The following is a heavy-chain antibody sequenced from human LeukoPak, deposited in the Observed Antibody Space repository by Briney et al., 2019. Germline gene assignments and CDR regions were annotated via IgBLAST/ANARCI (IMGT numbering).Heavy chain of an antibody. V-gene: IGHV4-59*01. Sequence: GSLRLSCAASGFTFSSYAMSWVRQAPGKGLEWIGYIYYSGSTNYNPSLKSRVTISVDTSKNQFSLKLSSVTAADTAVYYCARLSRGIAARDFDYWGQGTLVTVSS. D-gene: IGHD6-6*01. CDR2: IYYSGST. J-gene: IGHJ4*02. CDR3: ARLSRGIAARDFDY. CDR1: GFTFSSYA.